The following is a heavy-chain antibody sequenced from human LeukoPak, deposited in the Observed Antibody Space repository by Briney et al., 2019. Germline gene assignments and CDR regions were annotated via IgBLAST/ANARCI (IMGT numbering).Heavy chain of an antibody. CDR1: SGSISSYY. CDR2: IFYSGST. Sequence: KPSETLSLTCTVSSGSISSYYWSWVRQLPGKGLEWIGYIFYSGSTNYNPSLKSRVTILVDTSNNQLSLKLSSVTAADTAVYYCARHQYTSGWYGWFDPWGQGTLVTVSS. CDR3: ARHQYTSGWYGWFDP. D-gene: IGHD6-19*01. J-gene: IGHJ5*02. V-gene: IGHV4-59*08.